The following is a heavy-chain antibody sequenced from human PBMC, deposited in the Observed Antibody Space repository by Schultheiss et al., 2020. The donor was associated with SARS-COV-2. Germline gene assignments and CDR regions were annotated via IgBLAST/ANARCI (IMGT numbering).Heavy chain of an antibody. CDR1: GFNLSSYA. V-gene: IGHV3-23*01. J-gene: IGHJ4*02. CDR2: ISGSGGST. D-gene: IGHD6-6*01. Sequence: GGSLRLSCAASGFNLSSYAMSWVRQAPGKGLEWVAGISGSGGSTHHADSVKGRFTISRDNSNNTLYLQMNSLRAEDTAVYYCAKDPSVAARPTYFDYWGQGTLVTVSS. CDR3: AKDPSVAARPTYFDY.